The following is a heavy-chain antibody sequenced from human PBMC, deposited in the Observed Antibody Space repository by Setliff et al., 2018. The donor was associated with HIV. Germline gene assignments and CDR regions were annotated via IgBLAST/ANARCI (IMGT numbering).Heavy chain of an antibody. J-gene: IGHJ4*02. Sequence: GGSLRLSCAASGFTFSSCGMHWVRQAPGKGLEWVAIIWSDGSNKYYADSVKGRFTISRDNSKNTLYLQMNSLRANDTAVYYCARDRYYSDYVFDYWGQGTLVTVSS. CDR3: ARDRYYSDYVFDY. V-gene: IGHV3-33*01. D-gene: IGHD4-17*01. CDR2: IWSDGSNK. CDR1: GFTFSSCG.